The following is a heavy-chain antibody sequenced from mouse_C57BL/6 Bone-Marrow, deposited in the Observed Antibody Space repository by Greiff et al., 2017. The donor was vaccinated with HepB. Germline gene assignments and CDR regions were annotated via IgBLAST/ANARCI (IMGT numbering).Heavy chain of an antibody. Sequence: EVQVVESGGDLVKPGGSLKLSCAASGFTFSSYGMSWVRQTPDKRLEWVATISSGGSYTYYPDSVKGRFTISRDNAKNTLYLQMSSLKSEDTAMYYCARRFITTVVADYWGQGTTLTVSS. CDR2: ISSGGSYT. D-gene: IGHD1-1*01. CDR3: ARRFITTVVADY. V-gene: IGHV5-6*01. CDR1: GFTFSSYG. J-gene: IGHJ2*01.